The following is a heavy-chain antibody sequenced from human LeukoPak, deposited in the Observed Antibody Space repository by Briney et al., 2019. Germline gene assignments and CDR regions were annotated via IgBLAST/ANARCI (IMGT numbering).Heavy chain of an antibody. J-gene: IGHJ4*02. Sequence: GGSLRLSCAASGFTFSSYLMSWVRQAPGKGLEGVANIKQDGSEKYYVDSVKGRFTISRDNAKNSLYLQMNSLRAEDTAVYYCARAPTLVVTTFDYWGQGTLVTVSS. CDR3: ARAPTLVVTTFDY. D-gene: IGHD3-22*01. CDR2: IKQDGSEK. V-gene: IGHV3-7*03. CDR1: GFTFSSYL.